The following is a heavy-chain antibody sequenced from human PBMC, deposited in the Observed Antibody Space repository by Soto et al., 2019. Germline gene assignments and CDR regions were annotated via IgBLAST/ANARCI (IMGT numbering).Heavy chain of an antibody. D-gene: IGHD3-10*01. CDR2: VWYDGSNK. CDR1: GFTFSSYG. CDR3: ARAVGSITMVRGHSMYDAYGMDV. V-gene: IGHV3-33*01. J-gene: IGHJ6*01. Sequence: QVQLVESGGGVVQPGRSLRLSCAASGFTFSSYGMHWVRQAPGKGLEWVAVVWYDGSNKYYADSVKGRFTISRDNSKNTVYRQSNSLRAEDTSVYYCARAVGSITMVRGHSMYDAYGMDVWWQASTVTVSS.